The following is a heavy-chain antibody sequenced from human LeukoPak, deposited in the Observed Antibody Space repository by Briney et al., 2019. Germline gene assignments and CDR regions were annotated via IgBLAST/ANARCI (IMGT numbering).Heavy chain of an antibody. D-gene: IGHD2-2*01. V-gene: IGHV4-59*06. CDR2: IYYSGCT. J-gene: IGHJ4*02. CDR3: ARGYCSSTSCTEYYFDY. Sequence: AETLSLTCTVSGGSISSYYWSWIRQPPGKGLEWIGYIYYSGCTYYNPSLKSRVTISVDTSKNQFSLKLSSVTAADTAVYYCARGYCSSTSCTEYYFDYWGQGTLVTVSS. CDR1: GGSISSYY.